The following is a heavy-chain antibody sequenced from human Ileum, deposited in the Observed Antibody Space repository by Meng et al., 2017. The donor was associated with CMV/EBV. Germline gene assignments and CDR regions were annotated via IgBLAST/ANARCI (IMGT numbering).Heavy chain of an antibody. CDR2: MNPNSGNT. CDR3: ARGSAVAGNGFDY. J-gene: IGHJ4*02. V-gene: IGHV1-8*03. D-gene: IGHD6-19*01. CDR1: GYTFTSYG. Sequence: ASVKVSCKASGYTFTSYGISWVRQATGQGLEWMGWMNPNSGNTGYAQKFQGRVTITRNTSISTAYIELSSLRSEDTAVYYCARGSAVAGNGFDYWGQGTLVTVSS.